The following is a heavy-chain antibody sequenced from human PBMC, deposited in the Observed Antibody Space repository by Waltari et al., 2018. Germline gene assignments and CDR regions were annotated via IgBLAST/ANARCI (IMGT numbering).Heavy chain of an antibody. CDR1: GFAFWRFW. J-gene: IGHJ4*02. D-gene: IGHD3-16*01. CDR2: IEKTGGAT. Sequence: EVQLVESGGGLVPPGGSLRLSCAAPGFAFWRFWMKWVRQVPGKGLEWVANIEKTGGATYYADSVKGRFTISRDDAKNSLYLQMDGLKAEDTAVYYCARGNYGNDYWGQGTLVTVSS. CDR3: ARGNYGNDY. V-gene: IGHV3-7*04.